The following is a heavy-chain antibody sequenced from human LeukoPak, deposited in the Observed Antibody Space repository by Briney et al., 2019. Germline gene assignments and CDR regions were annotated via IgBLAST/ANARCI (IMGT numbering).Heavy chain of an antibody. V-gene: IGHV3-48*03. CDR3: ATLTVASSFDY. Sequence: GGSLRLSCAASEFAFSVYEMYWVRQAPGKGLEWVSYISSTGGSRYYADSVKGRFTISRDNAKNSLYLQMNSLRGEDSAVYYCATLTVASSFDYWGQGALVTVSS. CDR1: EFAFSVYE. J-gene: IGHJ4*02. D-gene: IGHD6-19*01. CDR2: ISSTGGSR.